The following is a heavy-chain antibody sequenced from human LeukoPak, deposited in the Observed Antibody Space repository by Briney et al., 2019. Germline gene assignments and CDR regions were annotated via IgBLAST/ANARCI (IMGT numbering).Heavy chain of an antibody. CDR3: AVDWLTGVGFDY. CDR1: GYAFTSYG. D-gene: IGHD3-3*01. CDR2: ISAYNGNT. V-gene: IGHV1-18*01. J-gene: IGHJ4*02. Sequence: ASVKVSCKASGYAFTSYGISWVRQAPGQGLEWMGWISAYNGNTNYAQKLQGRVTMTTDTSTSTAYMELRSLRSDDTAVYYCAVDWLTGVGFDYWGQGTLVTVSS.